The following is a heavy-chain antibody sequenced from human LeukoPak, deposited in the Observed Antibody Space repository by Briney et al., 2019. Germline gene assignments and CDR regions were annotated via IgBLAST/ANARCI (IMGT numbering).Heavy chain of an antibody. J-gene: IGHJ5*02. V-gene: IGHV3-21*01. CDR2: TSSSSSYI. CDR3: AREGAIAAAGENWFDP. CDR1: GFTIRSYS. Sequence: GGSLRLSCAASGFTIRSYSMNWVRQAPGKGLEWVSSTSSSSSYIYYADSVKGRFTISRDNAKNSLYLQMNSLRAEDTAVYYCAREGAIAAAGENWFDPWGQGTLVTVSS. D-gene: IGHD6-13*01.